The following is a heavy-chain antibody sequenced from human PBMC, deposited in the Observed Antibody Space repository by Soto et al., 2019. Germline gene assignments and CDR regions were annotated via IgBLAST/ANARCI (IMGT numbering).Heavy chain of an antibody. D-gene: IGHD1-1*01. J-gene: IGHJ6*02. CDR2: IYHSGST. CDR3: ARPTGLYYYYGMDV. V-gene: IGHV4-4*02. CDR1: GGYLSSSNW. Sequence: SETLSLTCAVSGGYLSSSNWWSWVRTPPGKGLEWIGEIYHSGSTNYNPSLKSRVTISVDKSKNQFSLKLSSVTAADTAVYYCARPTGLYYYYGMDVWGQGTTVTVSS.